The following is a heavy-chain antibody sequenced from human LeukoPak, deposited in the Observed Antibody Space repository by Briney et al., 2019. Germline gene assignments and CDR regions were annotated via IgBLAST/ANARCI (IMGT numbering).Heavy chain of an antibody. D-gene: IGHD3-3*01. CDR1: GGSVSSGSYY. Sequence: SATLSLTCTVSGGSVSSGSYYWSWIRQPPGKGLEWIGYIYYSGSTNYNPSLKSRVTISVDTSKNQFSLKLSSVTAADTAVCYCAGTSDFWSGYSPFDYWGQGTLVTVSS. V-gene: IGHV4-61*01. CDR2: IYYSGST. CDR3: AGTSDFWSGYSPFDY. J-gene: IGHJ4*02.